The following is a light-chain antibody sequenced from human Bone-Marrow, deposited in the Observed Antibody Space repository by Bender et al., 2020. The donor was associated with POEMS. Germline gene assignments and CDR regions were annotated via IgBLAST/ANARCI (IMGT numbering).Light chain of an antibody. J-gene: IGLJ2*01. CDR3: SSYTSSSTVV. V-gene: IGLV2-14*03. CDR2: DVN. CDR1: SSDVSAFTY. Sequence: QSALTQPPSVSGSPGQSITISCTGTSSDVSAFTYVFWYQHHPGEAPKLIIYDVNNRPSGVSNRFSGSKSGNTASLTISGLQAEDEADYYCSSYTSSSTVVFGGGTKLTVL.